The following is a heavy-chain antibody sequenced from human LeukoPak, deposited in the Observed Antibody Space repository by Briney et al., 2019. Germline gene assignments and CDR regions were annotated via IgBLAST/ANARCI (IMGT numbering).Heavy chain of an antibody. J-gene: IGHJ3*02. V-gene: IGHV4-39*07. CDR2: IYYSGST. Sequence: PSETLSLTCTVSGGSISSSSFYWGWIRQPPGKGLEWIGNIYYSGSTYYNPSLKSRVTISVDTSKNQFSLKLSSVTAADTAVYYCARGKVGPRAIRGAFDIWGEGTMVTVSS. CDR3: ARGKVGPRAIRGAFDI. CDR1: GGSISSSSFY.